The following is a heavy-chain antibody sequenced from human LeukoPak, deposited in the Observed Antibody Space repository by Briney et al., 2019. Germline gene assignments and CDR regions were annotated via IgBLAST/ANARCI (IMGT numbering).Heavy chain of an antibody. V-gene: IGHV3-30*18. CDR1: GFTFSSYG. D-gene: IGHD3-10*01. J-gene: IGHJ4*02. CDR2: ISYDGSNK. Sequence: PGGSLRLSCAASGFTFSSYGMHWVRQAPGKGLEWVAVISYDGSNKYYADSVKGRFTISRDNSKNTLYLQMNSLRAEDTAVYYCAKVGITMVRGVSYFDYWGQGTLVTVSS. CDR3: AKVGITMVRGVSYFDY.